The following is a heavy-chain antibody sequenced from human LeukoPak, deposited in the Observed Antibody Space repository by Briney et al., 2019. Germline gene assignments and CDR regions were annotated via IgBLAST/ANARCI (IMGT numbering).Heavy chain of an antibody. CDR1: GGSISTYW. Sequence: SETLSLTCSVSGGSISTYWWSWIRQSQGKGLEWIGNIFYSGYTNYNPSLKSRVTISVDTSKKQFSLKLTSVTAVDTAMYYCARYNMSPTKHYFDYWGQGTLVTVSS. CDR3: ARYNMSPTKHYFDY. V-gene: IGHV4-59*12. J-gene: IGHJ4*02. CDR2: IFYSGYT. D-gene: IGHD1-1*01.